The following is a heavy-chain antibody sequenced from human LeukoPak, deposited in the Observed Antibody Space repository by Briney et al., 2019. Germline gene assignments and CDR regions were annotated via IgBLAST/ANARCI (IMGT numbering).Heavy chain of an antibody. J-gene: IGHJ4*02. Sequence: PSETLSLTCTVSGASVSSYYWSWIRQPPGKKLESIGYFSYSGNTNYNPSLQSRVTISVDTSKNQFSLRLNSVTAADTAAYYCARHKGNSYGPWDDWGQGTLVTVYS. CDR3: ARHKGNSYGPWDD. CDR1: GASVSSYY. D-gene: IGHD3-10*01. CDR2: FSYSGNT. V-gene: IGHV4-59*08.